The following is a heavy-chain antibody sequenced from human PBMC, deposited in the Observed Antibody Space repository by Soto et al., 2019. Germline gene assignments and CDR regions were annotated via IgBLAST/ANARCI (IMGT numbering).Heavy chain of an antibody. CDR2: IKQDGSEK. J-gene: IGHJ4*02. CDR3: ARAFFSSLNYVWGSYRYTGQDY. Sequence: EVQLVESGGGLVQPGGSLRLSCAASGFTFSSYWMSWVRQAPGKGLEWVANIKQDGSEKYYVDSVKGRFTISRDNAKNSLYLQMNSLRAEDTAVYYCARAFFSSLNYVWGSYRYTGQDYCGQGTLVTVSS. V-gene: IGHV3-7*03. D-gene: IGHD3-16*02. CDR1: GFTFSSYW.